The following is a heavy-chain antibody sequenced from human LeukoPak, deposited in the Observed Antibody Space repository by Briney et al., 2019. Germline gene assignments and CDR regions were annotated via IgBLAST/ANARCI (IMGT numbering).Heavy chain of an antibody. Sequence: GASVKVSCKASGYTFTGYYLHWVRQAPGQVXXWMGWINPNSGGTNFAQXFQGRVTMTRDTSISTAYMELSSLRSDDTALYYCARAGAASAPDWFFDLWGRGTLVTVSS. CDR3: ARAGAASAPDWFFDL. D-gene: IGHD3-10*01. CDR1: GYTFTGYY. V-gene: IGHV1-2*02. CDR2: INPNSGGT. J-gene: IGHJ2*01.